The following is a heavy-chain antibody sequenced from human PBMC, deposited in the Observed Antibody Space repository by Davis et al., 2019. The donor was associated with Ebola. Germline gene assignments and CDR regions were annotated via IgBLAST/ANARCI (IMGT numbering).Heavy chain of an antibody. Sequence: PSETLSLTCTVSGGSISSGGYYWSWIRQHPGKGLEWIGYIYYSGSTYYNPSLKSRVTISVDTSKNQFSLKLSSVTAADTAVYYCARGMMVVVFRNWYFDLWGRGTLVTVSS. CDR1: GGSISSGGYY. CDR2: IYYSGST. D-gene: IGHD3-22*01. CDR3: ARGMMVVVFRNWYFDL. J-gene: IGHJ2*01. V-gene: IGHV4-31*03.